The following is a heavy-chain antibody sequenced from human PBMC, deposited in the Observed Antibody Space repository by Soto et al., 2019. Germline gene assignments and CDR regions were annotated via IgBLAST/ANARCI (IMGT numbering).Heavy chain of an antibody. Sequence: QVQLQESGPGLVKPSQTLSLTCTVSGGSISSGGYYWSWIRQHPGKGLEWIGYIYYSGSTYYNPSLKSRVTISVDTSKNQFSLKLSSVTAADPAVYYCARETVCSGGSCYSYWGQGTLVTVSS. CDR3: ARETVCSGGSCYSY. CDR1: GGSISSGGYY. V-gene: IGHV4-31*03. J-gene: IGHJ4*02. D-gene: IGHD2-15*01. CDR2: IYYSGST.